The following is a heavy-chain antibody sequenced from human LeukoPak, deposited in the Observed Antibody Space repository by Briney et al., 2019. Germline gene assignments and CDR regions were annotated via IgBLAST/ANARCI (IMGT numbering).Heavy chain of an antibody. D-gene: IGHD6-19*01. CDR2: IDDSTTTT. CDR3: ARLIRTSGWYGDY. Sequence: PGGSLRLSCAASGFTFSSHSMKWVRQAPGKGLEWVSYIDDSTTTTHYADSVKGRFTISRDNAKNSLYLQINSLRAEDTAVYYCARLIRTSGWYGDYWGQGTLVTVSS. V-gene: IGHV3-48*01. J-gene: IGHJ4*02. CDR1: GFTFSSHS.